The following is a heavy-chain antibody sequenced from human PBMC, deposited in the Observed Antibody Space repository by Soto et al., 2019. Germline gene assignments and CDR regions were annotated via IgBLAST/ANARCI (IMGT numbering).Heavy chain of an antibody. D-gene: IGHD2-15*01. Sequence: LRLSCAASGFTFSSYSMNWVRQAPGKGLEWVSSISSSSSYIYYADSVKGRFTISRDNAKNSLYLQMNSLRAEDTAVYYCARRYCSGGSCYSGAFDIWGQGTMVTVSS. V-gene: IGHV3-21*01. CDR2: ISSSSSYI. CDR1: GFTFSSYS. J-gene: IGHJ3*02. CDR3: ARRYCSGGSCYSGAFDI.